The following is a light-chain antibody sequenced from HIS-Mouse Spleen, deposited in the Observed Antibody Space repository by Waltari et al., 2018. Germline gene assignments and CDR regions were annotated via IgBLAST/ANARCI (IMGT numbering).Light chain of an antibody. J-gene: IGLJ3*02. Sequence: NFMLTQPHSVSESPGKTVTISCTRSSCSISSHYLQWYQQRPGSAPTTVIYEDNQRPSGVPDRFSGSIDSSSNSASLTISGLKTEDEADYYCQSYDSSNLVFGGGTKLTVL. CDR3: QSYDSSNLV. V-gene: IGLV6-57*04. CDR1: SCSISSHY. CDR2: EDN.